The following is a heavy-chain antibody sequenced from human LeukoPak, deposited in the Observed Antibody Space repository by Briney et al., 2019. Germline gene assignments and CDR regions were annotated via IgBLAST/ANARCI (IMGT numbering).Heavy chain of an antibody. CDR2: IKQDGSEK. J-gene: IGHJ4*02. D-gene: IGHD6-19*01. CDR3: ARTGYSSGWHSDY. V-gene: IGHV3-7*01. Sequence: RGSLRLSCAASGFTFSSYWMSWVRQAPGKGLEWVANIKQDGSEKYYVDSVKGRFTISRDNAKNSLYLQMNSLRAEDTAVYYCARTGYSSGWHSDYWGQGTLVTVSS. CDR1: GFTFSSYW.